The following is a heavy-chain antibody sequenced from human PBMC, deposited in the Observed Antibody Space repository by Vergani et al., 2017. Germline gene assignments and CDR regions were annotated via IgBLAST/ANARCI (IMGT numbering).Heavy chain of an antibody. CDR2: IYYSGRT. J-gene: IGHJ5*02. V-gene: IGHV4-39*01. D-gene: IGHD6-19*01. CDR3: ARHSTVEWLVKLGWIDP. Sequence: QLQLQESGPGLVKPSATLSLTCSVSVASIRSSNYYWGWIRQPPGKGLEWIASIYYSGRTYYNPSLKSRVTISVDTSKNQFSLKLSSVTAADTAVYFCARHSTVEWLVKLGWIDPWGQGILVTVSS. CDR1: VASIRSSNYY.